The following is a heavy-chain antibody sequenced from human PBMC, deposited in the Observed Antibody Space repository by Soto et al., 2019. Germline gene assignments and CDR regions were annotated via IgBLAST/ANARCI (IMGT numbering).Heavy chain of an antibody. CDR3: TTNHFD. D-gene: IGHD3-3*02. CDR2: IKSKAGGGTT. CDR1: VFTFTNAW. Sequence: GGSLRLSCASSVFTFTNAWMSWVRQAPGKGLEWVGRIKSKAGGGTTDYAAPVRGRFTMSRDDSKNTLDLQMNSLKTEDTAVYYCTTNHFDWGQGTLVTVSS. J-gene: IGHJ4*02. V-gene: IGHV3-15*01.